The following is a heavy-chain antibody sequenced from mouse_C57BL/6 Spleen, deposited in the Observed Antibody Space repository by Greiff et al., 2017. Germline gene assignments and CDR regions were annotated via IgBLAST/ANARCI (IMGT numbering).Heavy chain of an antibody. CDR1: GYTFTSYW. CDR3: ARDSNFPWYFEV. D-gene: IGHD2-5*01. Sequence: VQLQQPGAELVMPGASVKLSCKASGYTFTSYWMHWVKQRPGQGLEWIGEIDPSDSYTNYNQKFKGKSTLTVDKSSSTAYMQLSSLTSEDAAVYSCARDSNFPWYFEVWGTGPTVTAAS. CDR2: IDPSDSYT. V-gene: IGHV1-69*01. J-gene: IGHJ1*03.